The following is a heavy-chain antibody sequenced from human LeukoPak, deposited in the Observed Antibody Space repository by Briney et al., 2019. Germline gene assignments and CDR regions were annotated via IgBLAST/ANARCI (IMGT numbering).Heavy chain of an antibody. V-gene: IGHV1-2*02. CDR1: GNSFAGYY. CDR2: MSPDSDGT. D-gene: IGHD1-26*01. CDR3: ANQEGIGAPGAWFDN. J-gene: IGHJ4*02. Sequence: GASVKVSCKASGNSFAGYYVHWVRQAPGQGLEWMGWMSPDSDGTNFAQNFQGRVSTTRDTSIRTVYLELRSLRADDTAVYYCANQEGIGAPGAWFDNWGQGTLSPSPQ.